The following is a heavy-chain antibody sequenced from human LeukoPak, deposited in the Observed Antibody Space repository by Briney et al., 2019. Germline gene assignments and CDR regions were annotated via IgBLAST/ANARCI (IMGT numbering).Heavy chain of an antibody. CDR3: ARADSSGWYWFDP. D-gene: IGHD6-19*01. Sequence: ASVKVSCRASGYTFTSYDINWVRQATGQELEWMGWMNPNSGNTGYAQKFQGRVTMTRNTSISTAYMELSSLRSEDTAVYYCARADSSGWYWFDPWGQGTLVTVSS. V-gene: IGHV1-8*01. J-gene: IGHJ5*02. CDR2: MNPNSGNT. CDR1: GYTFTSYD.